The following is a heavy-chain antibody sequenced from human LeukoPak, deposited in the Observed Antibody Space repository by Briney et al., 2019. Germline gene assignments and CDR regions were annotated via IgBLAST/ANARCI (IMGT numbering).Heavy chain of an antibody. CDR3: ARQYCGGDCYNP. D-gene: IGHD2-21*02. V-gene: IGHV1-2*02. Sequence: ASVKVSCKASGYTFTTYYMHWVRQAPGQGLQWMGWINPSTGGTKHAENFQGRVTMTRDTSITTAYMELSRLTSDDTGVYYCARQYCGGDCYNPWGQGTLVIVAS. CDR1: GYTFTTYY. CDR2: INPSTGGT. J-gene: IGHJ5*02.